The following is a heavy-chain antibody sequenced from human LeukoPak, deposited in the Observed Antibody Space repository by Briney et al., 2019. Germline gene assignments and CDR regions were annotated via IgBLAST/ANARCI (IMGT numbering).Heavy chain of an antibody. D-gene: IGHD6-13*01. CDR1: GFTFSSYG. J-gene: IGHJ4*02. Sequence: GGSLRLSCAASGFTFSSYGMHWVRQAPGKGLEWVAVISYDGSNRYYADSVKGRFTISRDNSKNTLYLQMNSLRAEETAVYYCAKVLVSIAAADDFDYWGQGTLVTVSS. V-gene: IGHV3-30*18. CDR3: AKVLVSIAAADDFDY. CDR2: ISYDGSNR.